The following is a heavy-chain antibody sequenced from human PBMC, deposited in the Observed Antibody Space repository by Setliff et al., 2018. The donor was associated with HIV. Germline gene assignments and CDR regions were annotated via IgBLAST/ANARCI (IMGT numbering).Heavy chain of an antibody. CDR2: MYHTGST. CDR3: ARQPLYNDYDWRSYYFGY. J-gene: IGHJ4*02. V-gene: IGHV4-38-2*01. Sequence: PSETLSLTCAVSGYSISSGCYWGWIRQPPGKGLEWIGSMYHTGSTYYSPSLNSRFTISVDTSKNQFSLKLRSVTAADTAVYYCARQPLYNDYDWRSYYFGYWGQGSLVTVSS. D-gene: IGHD5-12*01. CDR1: GYSISSGCY.